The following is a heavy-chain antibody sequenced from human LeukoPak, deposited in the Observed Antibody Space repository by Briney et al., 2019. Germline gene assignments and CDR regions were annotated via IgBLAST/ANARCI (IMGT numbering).Heavy chain of an antibody. Sequence: GGSLRLSCAASGFTFSSYEMSWVRQAPGKGLEWVSYISSSGSTIYYADSVKGRFTISRDNSKNTLYLQMNSLRAEDTALYYCTKWGDYDGSTGYYDSDYWGQGTLVTVSS. J-gene: IGHJ4*02. V-gene: IGHV3-48*03. D-gene: IGHD3-9*01. CDR1: GFTFSSYE. CDR3: TKWGDYDGSTGYYDSDY. CDR2: ISSSGSTI.